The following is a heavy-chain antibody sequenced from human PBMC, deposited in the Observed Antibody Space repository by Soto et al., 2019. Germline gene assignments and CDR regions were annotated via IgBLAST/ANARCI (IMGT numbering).Heavy chain of an antibody. V-gene: IGHV1-69*01. CDR3: ARLGTPYYSSSWVNWFDP. CDR2: IIPIFGTA. Sequence: QVQLVQSGAEVKKPGSSVKVSCKASGGTFSSYAISWVRQAPGQGLEWMGGIIPIFGTANYAQKFQGRVTITADESTSTAHMERISLRSEGTAVYYCARLGTPYYSSSWVNWFDPWGQGTLVTVSS. D-gene: IGHD6-13*01. J-gene: IGHJ5*02. CDR1: GGTFSSYA.